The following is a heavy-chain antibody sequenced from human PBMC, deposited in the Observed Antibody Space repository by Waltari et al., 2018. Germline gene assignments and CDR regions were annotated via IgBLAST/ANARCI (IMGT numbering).Heavy chain of an antibody. CDR1: GVSLTTTRHY. Sequence: QLQLQESGPGPVTPSETLSLTCSVSGVSLTTTRHYWGWIRQPPGQGLEWIGTMSYSGATYSSPSLKSRVTISRDTSKNQLSLRLGSVTAADTAVYYCATYIGASVGTAAYDVWGQGTMVTVSA. V-gene: IGHV4-39*01. J-gene: IGHJ3*01. D-gene: IGHD5-12*01. CDR3: ATYIGASVGTAAYDV. CDR2: MSYSGAT.